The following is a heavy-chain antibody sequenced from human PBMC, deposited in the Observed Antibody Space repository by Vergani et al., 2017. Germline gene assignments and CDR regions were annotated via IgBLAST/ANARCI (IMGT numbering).Heavy chain of an antibody. CDR3: AGEGRLLWFGEHNG. Sequence: QVQLQESGPGLVKPSQTLSLTCTVSGGSISSGSYYWSWIRQPAGKGLEWIGRIYTSGSTNYNPSLKSRVTISVATSKNQFSLKLSSVTAAGPAVYYCAGEGRLLWFGEHNGWGQGTTVTVSS. D-gene: IGHD3-10*01. J-gene: IGHJ6*02. CDR1: GGSISSGSYY. CDR2: IYTSGST. V-gene: IGHV4-61*02.